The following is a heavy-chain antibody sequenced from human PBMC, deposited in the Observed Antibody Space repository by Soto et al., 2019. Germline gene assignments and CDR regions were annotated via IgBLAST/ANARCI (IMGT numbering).Heavy chain of an antibody. D-gene: IGHD6-19*01. Sequence: QVQLVQSGAEEKKPGASVKVSCKASGYTFTGYAMHWVRQAPGQRLEWMGWINAGNGNTKYSQKFQGRVTITRDTSASTAHMELSSLRSEDTAVYYCARAVAVPADFDYWGPGTLVTVSS. CDR1: GYTFTGYA. CDR2: INAGNGNT. V-gene: IGHV1-3*05. J-gene: IGHJ4*02. CDR3: ARAVAVPADFDY.